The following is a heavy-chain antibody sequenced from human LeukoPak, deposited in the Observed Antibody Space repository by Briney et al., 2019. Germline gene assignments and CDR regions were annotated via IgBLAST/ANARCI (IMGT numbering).Heavy chain of an antibody. V-gene: IGHV4-4*07. J-gene: IGHJ5*02. Sequence: SETLSLTCTVSGGSISSYYWSWIRQPAGKGLERIGRIYTSGSTNYNPSLKSRVTMSVDTSKNQFSLKLSSVTAADTAVYYCARDVRYFDWLTYNWFDPWGQGTLVTVSS. CDR2: IYTSGST. CDR3: ARDVRYFDWLTYNWFDP. CDR1: GGSISSYY. D-gene: IGHD3-9*01.